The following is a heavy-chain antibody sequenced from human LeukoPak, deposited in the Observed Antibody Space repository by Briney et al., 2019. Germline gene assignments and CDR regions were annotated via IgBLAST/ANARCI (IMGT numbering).Heavy chain of an antibody. J-gene: IGHJ6*02. CDR3: ARDGSFGELLSYGMDV. Sequence: SVKVACKASGGTFSSYAISWVRQAPGQGIEWMGRIIPILGIANYAQKFQGRVTITADKSTSTAYMELSSLRSEDTAVYYCARDGSFGELLSYGMDVWGQGTTVTVSS. CDR1: GGTFSSYA. V-gene: IGHV1-69*04. D-gene: IGHD3-10*01. CDR2: IIPILGIA.